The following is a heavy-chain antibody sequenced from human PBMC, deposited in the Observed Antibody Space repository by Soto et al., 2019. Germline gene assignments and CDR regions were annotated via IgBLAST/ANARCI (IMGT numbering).Heavy chain of an antibody. V-gene: IGHV4-31*03. CDR2: IYYSGST. Sequence: SETLSLTCTVSGGSISSGGYYWSWIRQHPGTGLEWIGYIYYSGSTYYNPSLKSRVTISVDTSKNQFSLKLSSVTAAETAVYYCARDRGSNWGSGQDAFDIWGQGTMVTVSS. D-gene: IGHD7-27*01. CDR1: GGSISSGGYY. CDR3: ARDRGSNWGSGQDAFDI. J-gene: IGHJ3*02.